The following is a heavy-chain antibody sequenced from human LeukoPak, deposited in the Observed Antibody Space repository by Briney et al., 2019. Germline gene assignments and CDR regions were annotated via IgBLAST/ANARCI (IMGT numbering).Heavy chain of an antibody. J-gene: IGHJ3*02. CDR1: GYTFTSYY. CDR2: INPSGGST. V-gene: IGHV1-46*01. CDR3: ARWVNSPAFDI. D-gene: IGHD1-1*01. Sequence: EASVKVSCKASGYTFTSYYMHWVRQAPGQGLEWMGIINPSGGSTSYAQKFQGRVTMTRDTSTSTVYMELRSLRSDDTAVYYCARWVNSPAFDIWGQGTMVTVSS.